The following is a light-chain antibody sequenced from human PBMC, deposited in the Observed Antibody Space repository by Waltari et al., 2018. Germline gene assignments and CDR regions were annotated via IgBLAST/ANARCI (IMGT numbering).Light chain of an antibody. Sequence: QSALTPPRSVSGSPGQSVTISCTGTSSDVGGFNYVSWYQQHPGKAPKLMIYDVSKGPPGVPDRFAGSKSGNTASLTISGLQAEDEADYYCCSYAGSYTYVFGTGTKVTVL. CDR2: DVS. CDR1: SSDVGGFNY. CDR3: CSYAGSYTYV. V-gene: IGLV2-11*01. J-gene: IGLJ1*01.